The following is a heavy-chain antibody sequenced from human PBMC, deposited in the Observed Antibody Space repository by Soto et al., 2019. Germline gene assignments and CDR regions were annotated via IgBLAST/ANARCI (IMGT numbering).Heavy chain of an antibody. CDR1: GYTFTSYD. D-gene: IGHD6-6*01. Sequence: ASVKVSCNASGYTFTSYDINLVRQATGQGLEWMGWMNPNSGNTGYAQKFQGRVTMTRNTSISTAYMELSSLRSEDTAVYYCAREGEASIAALDYYYYYMDVWGKGTTVTVSS. CDR2: MNPNSGNT. J-gene: IGHJ6*03. V-gene: IGHV1-8*01. CDR3: AREGEASIAALDYYYYYMDV.